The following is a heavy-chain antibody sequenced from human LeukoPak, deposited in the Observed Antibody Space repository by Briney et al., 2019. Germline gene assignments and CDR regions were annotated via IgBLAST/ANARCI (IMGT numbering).Heavy chain of an antibody. V-gene: IGHV3-74*01. CDR3: ARDGTYSSSSFDY. Sequence: GGSLRLSCAASGFTYSSYWMHWVRQAPGKWLVWVSRINSDGSSTSYAESVKGRFTISRDNANNTLYLQMNSLRAEDTAVYYCARDGTYSSSSFDYWGQGTLVTVSS. CDR2: INSDGSST. CDR1: GFTYSSYW. D-gene: IGHD6-6*01. J-gene: IGHJ4*02.